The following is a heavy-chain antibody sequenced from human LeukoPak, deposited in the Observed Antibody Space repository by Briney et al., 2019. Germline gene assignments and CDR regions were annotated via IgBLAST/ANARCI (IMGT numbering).Heavy chain of an antibody. CDR2: IYSGSST. CDR1: GFTVSSNY. D-gene: IGHD3-22*01. V-gene: IGHV3-53*01. Sequence: GGSLRLSCAASGFTVSSNYMSWVRQAPGKGLEWVSVIYSGSSTYYADSVKGRFTISRDNSKNTLYLQMNSLRAEDTAVYYCARDSSSGYYVGLDYWGQGTLVTVSS. CDR3: ARDSSSGYYVGLDY. J-gene: IGHJ4*02.